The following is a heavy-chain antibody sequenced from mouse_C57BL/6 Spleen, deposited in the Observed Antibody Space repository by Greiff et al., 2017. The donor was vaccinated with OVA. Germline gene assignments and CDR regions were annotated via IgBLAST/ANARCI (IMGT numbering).Heavy chain of an antibody. CDR2: ISSGSSTI. V-gene: IGHV5-17*01. Sequence: EVKVVDSGGGLVKPGGSLKLSCAASGFTFSDYGMHWVRQAPEKGLEWVAYISSGSSTIYYADTVKGRFTISRDNAKNTLFLQMTSLRSEDTAMYYCASLTGTWYFDVWGTGTTVTVSS. D-gene: IGHD4-1*01. CDR3: ASLTGTWYFDV. CDR1: GFTFSDYG. J-gene: IGHJ1*03.